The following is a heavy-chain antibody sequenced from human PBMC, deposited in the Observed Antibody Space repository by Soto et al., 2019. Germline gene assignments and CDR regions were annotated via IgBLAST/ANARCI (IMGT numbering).Heavy chain of an antibody. Sequence: GGSLRLSCAASGFTFSSYDMHWVRQATGKGLEWVSAIGTAGDTYYPGSVKGRFTIPRKNAKKSLYLQMNSLRAGETAVYYCARAGGYDFWSGYYKGDYFDYWGQGTLVTVSS. CDR3: ARAGGYDFWSGYYKGDYFDY. J-gene: IGHJ4*02. CDR2: IGTAGDT. V-gene: IGHV3-13*01. D-gene: IGHD3-3*01. CDR1: GFTFSSYD.